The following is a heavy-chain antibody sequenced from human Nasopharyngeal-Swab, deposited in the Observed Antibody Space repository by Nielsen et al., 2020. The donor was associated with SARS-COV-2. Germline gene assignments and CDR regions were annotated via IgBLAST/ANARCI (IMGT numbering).Heavy chain of an antibody. CDR1: GGSINSLY. V-gene: IGHV4-59*01. J-gene: IGHJ6*02. Sequence: SETLSLTCTVSGGSINSLYWNWIRQPPGKGMEWICYIYYTGDTNYNPSLKSRVTISVDTSKNQFSLKLKSVTAADTAVYYCAIMKVGSTLVGMDVWGQGSTVTVSS. CDR3: AIMKVGSTLVGMDV. D-gene: IGHD5/OR15-5a*01. CDR2: IYYTGDT.